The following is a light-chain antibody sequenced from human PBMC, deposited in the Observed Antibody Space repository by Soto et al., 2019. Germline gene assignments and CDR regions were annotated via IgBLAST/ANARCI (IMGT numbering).Light chain of an antibody. CDR1: QSISSY. Sequence: DIQMTQSPSSLSASLGDRVTITCRASQSISSYFNWYQQKPGKAPKILIYAASSLQSGVPSRFSGSGSGTDFTLTISSLQPEDFATYYCQQCYSTSWTLGQGTNVEIK. CDR3: QQCYSTSWT. CDR2: AAS. V-gene: IGKV1-39*01. J-gene: IGKJ1*01.